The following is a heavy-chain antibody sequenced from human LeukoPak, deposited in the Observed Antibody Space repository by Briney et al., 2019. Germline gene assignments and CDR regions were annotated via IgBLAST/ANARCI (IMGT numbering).Heavy chain of an antibody. CDR3: ARTKEMASISYFDS. D-gene: IGHD5-24*01. V-gene: IGHV3-48*03. Sequence: GGSLRLSCAASGFTFSSYEMNWVRQAPGKGLEWVSYIDSSGSSIHYADSVKGRFTISRDNAKNSLYLQMNSLRAEDTAVYYCARTKEMASISYFDSWGQGTLVTVSS. CDR1: GFTFSSYE. J-gene: IGHJ4*02. CDR2: IDSSGSSI.